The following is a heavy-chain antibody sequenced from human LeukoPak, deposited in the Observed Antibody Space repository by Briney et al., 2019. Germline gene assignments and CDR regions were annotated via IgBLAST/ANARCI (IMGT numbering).Heavy chain of an antibody. Sequence: ASVKVSCKASGYTFTGYYMHWVRQAPGQGLEWMGWINPNSGGTNYAQKFQGRVTITRDTSISTAYMELSRLRSDDTAVYYCARSRSSGYWVALDAFDIWGQGTMVTVSS. J-gene: IGHJ3*02. CDR2: INPNSGGT. D-gene: IGHD3-22*01. CDR3: ARSRSSGYWVALDAFDI. CDR1: GYTFTGYY. V-gene: IGHV1-2*02.